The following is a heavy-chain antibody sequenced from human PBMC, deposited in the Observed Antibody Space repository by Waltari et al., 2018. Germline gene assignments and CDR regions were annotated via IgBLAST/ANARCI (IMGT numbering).Heavy chain of an antibody. V-gene: IGHV3-23*04. D-gene: IGHD2-15*01. Sequence: EVQLVESGGGLVQPGGSLRLSCAASGFTFTNFAMSWVRQAPGKGLEWVSSISASGGSSYYADSVKGRFSISRDNSRNTIYLLMNSLRAEDTTVYYCAKELRIGALEYWGQGTQVTVSS. J-gene: IGHJ4*02. CDR1: GFTFTNFA. CDR2: ISASGGSS. CDR3: AKELRIGALEY.